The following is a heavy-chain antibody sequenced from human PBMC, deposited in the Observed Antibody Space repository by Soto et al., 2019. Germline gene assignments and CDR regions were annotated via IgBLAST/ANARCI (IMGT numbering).Heavy chain of an antibody. J-gene: IGHJ5*02. D-gene: IGHD6-19*01. Sequence: GGSLRLSCAASGFTFDDYAMHWVRQAPGKGLEWVSGISWNSGSIGYADSVKGRFTISRDNAKNSLYLQMNSLRAEDTALYYCAKGSSGWYDCFDPWGQGTLVTVSS. CDR1: GFTFDDYA. V-gene: IGHV3-9*01. CDR3: AKGSSGWYDCFDP. CDR2: ISWNSGSI.